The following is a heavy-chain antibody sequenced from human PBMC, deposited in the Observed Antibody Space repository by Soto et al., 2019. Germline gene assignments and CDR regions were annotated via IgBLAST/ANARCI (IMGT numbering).Heavy chain of an antibody. CDR3: AKDSMGGYCSSTSCYRNNWFDP. CDR2: ISGSGGST. J-gene: IGHJ5*02. CDR1: GFTFSSYA. D-gene: IGHD2-2*02. V-gene: IGHV3-23*01. Sequence: EVQLLESGGGLVQPGGSLRLSCAASGFTFSSYAMGWVRQAPGKGLEWVSAISGSGGSTYYADSVKGRFTISRDNSKNTLYLQMNSLRAEDTAVYYCAKDSMGGYCSSTSCYRNNWFDPWGQGTLVTVSS.